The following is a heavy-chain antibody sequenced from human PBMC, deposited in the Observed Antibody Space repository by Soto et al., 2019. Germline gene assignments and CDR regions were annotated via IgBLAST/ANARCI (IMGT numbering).Heavy chain of an antibody. D-gene: IGHD6-6*01. CDR3: ARDAPRLAALDY. CDR1: GFTFSSYG. V-gene: IGHV3-33*01. J-gene: IGHJ4*02. Sequence: QVQLVESGGGVVQPGRSLRLSCAASGFTFSSYGMHWVRQAPGKGVEWVAVIWYDGSNKYYADSVKGRFTISRDNSKNTLYLQMNTLRAEDTAVYYCARDAPRLAALDYCGQGTLVTVSS. CDR2: IWYDGSNK.